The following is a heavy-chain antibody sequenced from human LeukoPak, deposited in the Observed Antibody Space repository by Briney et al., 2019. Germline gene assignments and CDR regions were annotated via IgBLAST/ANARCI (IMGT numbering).Heavy chain of an antibody. V-gene: IGHV4-34*01. CDR1: GGSFSGYY. CDR2: INHSGST. J-gene: IGHJ4*02. Sequence: SETLSLTCAVYGGSFSGYYWSWIRQPPGKGLEWIGEINHSGSTNYNPSLKSRVTISVDTSKNQFSLKLSSVTAADTAVYYCAGGYSGYETFDHWGQGTLVTVSS. D-gene: IGHD5-12*01. CDR3: AGGYSGYETFDH.